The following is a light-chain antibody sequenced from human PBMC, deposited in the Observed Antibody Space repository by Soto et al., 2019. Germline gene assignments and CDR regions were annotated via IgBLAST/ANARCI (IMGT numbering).Light chain of an antibody. V-gene: IGKV1-12*01. CDR2: SVS. Sequence: DIPMTQSPSSMSASVGDRVTITCRASQGVSGWLAWYQQKPGKAPKLLIYSVSSLQSGVPARFSGSGSGTDFALTISSLQPDDFATYYCQQANGFPVAFGGGTRVEIK. CDR3: QQANGFPVA. CDR1: QGVSGW. J-gene: IGKJ4*01.